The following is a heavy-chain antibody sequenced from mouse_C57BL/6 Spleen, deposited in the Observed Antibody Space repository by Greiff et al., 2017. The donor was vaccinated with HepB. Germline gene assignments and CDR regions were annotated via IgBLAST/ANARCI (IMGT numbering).Heavy chain of an antibody. CDR2: IHPNSGST. V-gene: IGHV1-64*01. Sequence: QVQLKQPGAELVKPGASVKLSCKASGYTFTSYWMHWVKQRPGQGLEWIGMIHPNSGSTNYNEKFKSKATLTVDKSSSTAYMQLSSLTSEDSAVYYCARDRGSSYAYWYFDVWGTGTTVTVSS. CDR3: ARDRGSSYAYWYFDV. D-gene: IGHD1-1*01. J-gene: IGHJ1*03. CDR1: GYTFTSYW.